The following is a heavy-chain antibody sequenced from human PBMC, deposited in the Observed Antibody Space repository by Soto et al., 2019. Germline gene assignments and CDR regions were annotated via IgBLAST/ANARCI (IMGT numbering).Heavy chain of an antibody. CDR1: GYSFTSYC. J-gene: IGHJ4*02. CDR2: IFPDDCDT. V-gene: IGHV5-51*01. D-gene: IGHD3-22*01. CDR3: ASRPRYNSGYRYFEY. Sequence: ESLKISCKTSGYSFTSYCIGWVRQMPGKGLEWVVIIFPDDCDTSYSPSFQGQVTISADKSISTAYLQWSSLKASDTAMYSCASRPRYNSGYRYFEYWGQGTRVTVSS.